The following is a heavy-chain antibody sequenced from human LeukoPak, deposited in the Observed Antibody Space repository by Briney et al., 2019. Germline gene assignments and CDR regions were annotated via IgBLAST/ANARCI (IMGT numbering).Heavy chain of an antibody. CDR1: GYTFTGYY. J-gene: IGHJ6*03. Sequence: ASVKVSCKASGYTFTGYYMHWVRQAPGQGLGWMGRINPNSVGTNYAQRFQGRVTMTRDTSISTAYMELSRLRSDDTAVYYCARVSRSSLDYYYYYMDVWGKGTTVTVSS. CDR3: ARVSRSSLDYYYYYMDV. CDR2: INPNSVGT. D-gene: IGHD6-6*01. V-gene: IGHV1-2*06.